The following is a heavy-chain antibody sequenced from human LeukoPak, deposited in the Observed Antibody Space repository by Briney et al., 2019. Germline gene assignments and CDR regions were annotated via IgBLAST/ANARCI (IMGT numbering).Heavy chain of an antibody. CDR2: ISSTSSYK. V-gene: IGHV3-21*01. CDR3: ARDGRYSSSWPSMHYYYYYGMDV. J-gene: IGHJ6*02. CDR1: GFTFSSYS. Sequence: GGSLRLSCAASGFTFSSYSMDWVRQAPGKGLEWVASISSTSSYKYYADSVKGRFTISRDNAKNSLYLQISSLRAEHTAVYYCARDGRYSSSWPSMHYYYYYGMDVWGQGTTVTVSS. D-gene: IGHD6-13*01.